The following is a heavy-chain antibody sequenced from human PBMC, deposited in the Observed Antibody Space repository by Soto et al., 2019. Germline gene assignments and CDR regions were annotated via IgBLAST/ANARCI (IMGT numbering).Heavy chain of an antibody. D-gene: IGHD6-13*01. Sequence: QVQLVQSGAEVKKPGASVKVSCKASGYTFTGYYMHWVRQAPGQGLEWMGWINPNSGGTNYAQKFQGWVTMTRDTSISTAYMELSRLRSDDTAVYYCARAREYRSSSGAFDIWGQGTMVTVSS. V-gene: IGHV1-2*04. J-gene: IGHJ3*02. CDR1: GYTFTGYY. CDR2: INPNSGGT. CDR3: ARAREYRSSSGAFDI.